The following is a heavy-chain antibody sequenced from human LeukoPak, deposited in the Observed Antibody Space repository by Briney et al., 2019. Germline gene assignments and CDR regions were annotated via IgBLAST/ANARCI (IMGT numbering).Heavy chain of an antibody. CDR3: ARAGERYYYDSSGYFVLDY. CDR1: GGSLSSGGYY. J-gene: IGHJ4*02. CDR2: IYYSGST. V-gene: IGHV4-31*03. D-gene: IGHD3-22*01. Sequence: SETLSLTCTVSGGSLSSGGYYWSWIRQHPGKGLEWIGYIYYSGSTYYNPSLKSRVTISVDTSKNQFSLKLSSVTAADTAVYYCARAGERYYYDSSGYFVLDYWGQGTLVTVSS.